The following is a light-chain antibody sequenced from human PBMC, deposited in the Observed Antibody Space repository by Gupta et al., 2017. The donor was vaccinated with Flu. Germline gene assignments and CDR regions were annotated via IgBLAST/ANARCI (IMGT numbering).Light chain of an antibody. V-gene: IGLV3-21*02. CDR1: KIGSDT. CDR2: DED. Sequence: GRTTSTAGSGDKIGSDTVHWYQQKPDPAPLLLLYDEDSRDAGVPARFSGSNVATTATLTITRVEAGDEADYYWQEQDTNTDHWVFGGGTRLTIL. CDR3: QEQDTNTDHWV. J-gene: IGLJ3*02.